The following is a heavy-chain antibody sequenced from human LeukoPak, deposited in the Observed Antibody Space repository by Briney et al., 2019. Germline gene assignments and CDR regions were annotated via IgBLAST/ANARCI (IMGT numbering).Heavy chain of an antibody. CDR3: LIVGATTPDY. D-gene: IGHD1-26*01. CDR1: GFTFSAYA. CDR2: ISGSGGTT. Sequence: PGGSLRLSCAASGFTFSAYAMAWVRQAPGKGLEWVSTISGSGGTTYSADSVKGRFTISRDNSKNTLYLQMNSLRAEDTAVYYCLIVGATTPDYWGQGTLVTVSS. J-gene: IGHJ4*02. V-gene: IGHV3-23*01.